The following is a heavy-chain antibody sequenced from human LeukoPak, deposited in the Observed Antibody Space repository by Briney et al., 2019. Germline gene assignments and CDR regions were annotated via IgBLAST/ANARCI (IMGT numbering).Heavy chain of an antibody. Sequence: ASVKVSCKASGYSFTGYYIHWVRQAPGQGLEWMGWINPNSGDTKYAQKFQGRVTLTRDTSISTAYMELTRLRSDDTAVYYCAKDGWYISYMDVWGKGTTVTVSS. V-gene: IGHV1-2*02. CDR2: INPNSGDT. CDR1: GYSFTGYY. D-gene: IGHD6-19*01. CDR3: AKDGWYISYMDV. J-gene: IGHJ6*03.